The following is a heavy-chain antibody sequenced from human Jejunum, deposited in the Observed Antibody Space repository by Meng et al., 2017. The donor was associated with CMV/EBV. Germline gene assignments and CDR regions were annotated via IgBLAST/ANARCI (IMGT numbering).Heavy chain of an antibody. V-gene: IGHV1-2*02. D-gene: IGHD1-26*01. CDR3: AKDAGSFLDYYFDY. CDR1: EYTFTDYY. J-gene: IGHJ4*02. CDR2: LNPYTGDT. Sequence: SEYTFTDYYVHWVRQAPGQGLEWMGYLNPYTGDTNYAQKFQGGVTMTRDTSTNTAYMELTRLRSDDTALYYCAKDAGSFLDYYFDYWGQGTLVTVSS.